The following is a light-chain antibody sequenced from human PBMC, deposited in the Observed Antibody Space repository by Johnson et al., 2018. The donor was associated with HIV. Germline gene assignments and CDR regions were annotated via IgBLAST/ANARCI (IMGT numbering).Light chain of an antibody. CDR3: GTWDSSLSAYV. V-gene: IGLV1-51*01. CDR2: DNN. CDR1: TSNIGSNS. Sequence: QSVLTQPPSVSAAPGQKVTISCSGNTSNIGSNSVSWYQHLPGTAPKLLIYDNNKRPSGIPDRFSGSKSGTSATLGITGLQTGDEADYYCGTWDSSLSAYVFGTGTKVTVL. J-gene: IGLJ1*01.